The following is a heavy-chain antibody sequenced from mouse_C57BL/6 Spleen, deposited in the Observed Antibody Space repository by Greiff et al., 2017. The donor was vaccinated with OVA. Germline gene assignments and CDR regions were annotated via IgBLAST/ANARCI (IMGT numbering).Heavy chain of an antibody. CDR2: ISSGSSTI. CDR1: GFTFSDYG. V-gene: IGHV5-17*01. D-gene: IGHD2-3*01. Sequence: EVKVEESGGGLVKPGGSLKLSCAASGFTFSDYGMHWVRQAPEKGLEWVAYISSGSSTIYYADTVKGRFTISRDNAKNTLFLQMTSLRSEDTAMYYCARPGWAYWGQGTLVTVSA. J-gene: IGHJ3*01. CDR3: ARPGWAY.